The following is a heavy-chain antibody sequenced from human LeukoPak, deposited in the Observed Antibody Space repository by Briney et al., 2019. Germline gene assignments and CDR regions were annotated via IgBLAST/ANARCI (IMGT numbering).Heavy chain of an antibody. CDR2: IYPTDSTT. D-gene: IGHD1-1*01. J-gene: IGHJ2*01. CDR1: GYIFTNYW. V-gene: IGHV5-51*01. CDR3: ARHQRIERMRYFDL. Sequence: GESLKISCKGSGYIFTNYWIVWVRQMPGKGLEWMGIIYPTDSTTRYSPSFQGQVTISADKSINTAYLQWSSLKASDTAMYYCARHQRIERMRYFDLWGRGTLVTVSS.